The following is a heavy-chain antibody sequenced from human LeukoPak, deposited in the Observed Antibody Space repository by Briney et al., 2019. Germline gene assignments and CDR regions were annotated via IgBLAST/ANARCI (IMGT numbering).Heavy chain of an antibody. CDR3: ARDELGNCSSTSCYPFDY. J-gene: IGHJ4*02. D-gene: IGHD2-2*01. CDR2: IWYDGSNK. V-gene: IGHV3-33*01. CDR1: GFTFSSYG. Sequence: PGRSLRLSCAASGFTFSSYGMHWVRQAPGKGLEWVAVIWYDGSNKYYADSVRGRFTISRDNSKNTFYLQMNSLRAEDTAVYYCARDELGNCSSTSCYPFDYWGQGTLVTVSS.